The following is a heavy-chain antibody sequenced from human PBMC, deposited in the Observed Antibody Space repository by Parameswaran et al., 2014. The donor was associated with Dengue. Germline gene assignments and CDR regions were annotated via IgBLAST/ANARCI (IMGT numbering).Heavy chain of an antibody. V-gene: IGHV4-59*01. Sequence: RWIRQPPGKGLEWIGYIYYSGSTNYNPSLKSRVTISVDTSKNQFSLKLSSVTAADTAVYYCATSGRGWGKSYFDYWGQGTLVTVSS. CDR2: IYYSGST. D-gene: IGHD3-16*01. J-gene: IGHJ4*02. CDR3: ATSGRGWGKSYFDY.